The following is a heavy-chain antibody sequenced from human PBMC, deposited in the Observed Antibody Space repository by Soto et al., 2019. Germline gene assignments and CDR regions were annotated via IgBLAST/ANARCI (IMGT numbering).Heavy chain of an antibody. CDR1: GYSFISYW. D-gene: IGHD3-22*01. Sequence: GESLKISCXGSGYSFISYWIGWVRQMPGKGLELMGIIYAGDSEIRYSPSFQGQVTISVDRAMSTAYLQWRSLKASDTAMYYCSRHTSDRYGPDFWGQGTLVTVSS. CDR3: SRHTSDRYGPDF. J-gene: IGHJ4*02. CDR2: IYAGDSEI. V-gene: IGHV5-51*01.